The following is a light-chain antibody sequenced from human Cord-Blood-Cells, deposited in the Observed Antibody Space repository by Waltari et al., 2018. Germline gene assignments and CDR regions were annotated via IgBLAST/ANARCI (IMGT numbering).Light chain of an antibody. CDR1: QSVRSSY. CDR3: QQYGSSPMYT. J-gene: IGKJ2*01. CDR2: GAS. V-gene: IGKV3-20*01. Sequence: EIVLKQSPGTLSLSPGERATLSCRASQSVRSSYLAWYQQKPGQAPRLLIYGASSRATGIPDRFSGSGSGTDVTLTISRLEPEDFAVYYCQQYGSSPMYTFGQGTKLEIK.